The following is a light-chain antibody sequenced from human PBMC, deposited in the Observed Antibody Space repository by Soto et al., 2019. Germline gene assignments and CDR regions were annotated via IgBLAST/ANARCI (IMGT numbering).Light chain of an antibody. J-gene: IGLJ3*02. CDR1: SSDVGAYNY. V-gene: IGLV2-14*03. CDR3: SSYTSTSTPV. Sequence: QSALTQPASVSGSPGQSINISCTGTSSDVGAYNYVSWYQHHPGKAPKLIMYNVSDRPSGVSNRFSGSKSGNTASLPISGLQSEDEADYYCSSYTSTSTPVFGGGTKLTVL. CDR2: NVS.